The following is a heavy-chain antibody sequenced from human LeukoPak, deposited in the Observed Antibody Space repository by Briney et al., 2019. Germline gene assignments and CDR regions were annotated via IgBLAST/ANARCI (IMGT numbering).Heavy chain of an antibody. CDR3: ARLGLWAYYFDY. V-gene: IGHV3-30*03. J-gene: IGHJ4*02. Sequence: GRSLRLSCAASGFTFSSYGMHWVRQAPGKGLEWVAVISYDGSNKYYADSVKGRFTISRDNSKNTLYLQMNSLRAEDTAVYYCARLGLWAYYFDYWGQGTLVTVSS. D-gene: IGHD3/OR15-3a*01. CDR1: GFTFSSYG. CDR2: ISYDGSNK.